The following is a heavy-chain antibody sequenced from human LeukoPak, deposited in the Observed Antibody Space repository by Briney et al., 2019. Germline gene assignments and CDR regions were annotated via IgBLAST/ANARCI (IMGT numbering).Heavy chain of an antibody. D-gene: IGHD3-10*01. CDR1: GVTSSSHA. CDR3: ASGDFGYYYYMDV. V-gene: IGHV3-23*01. J-gene: IGHJ6*03. Sequence: GGSLRLSCAASGVTSSSHAMKWVRQAPGKGLEWVSTISGSGGATYHAASVVGRFTISRDNSKNTVYLQMNSLRADDTAIYYCASGDFGYYYYMDVWGKGTTVTVSS. CDR2: ISGSGGAT.